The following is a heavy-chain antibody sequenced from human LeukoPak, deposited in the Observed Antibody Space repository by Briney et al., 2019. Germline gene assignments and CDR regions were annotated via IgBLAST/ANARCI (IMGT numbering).Heavy chain of an antibody. D-gene: IGHD1-26*01. J-gene: IGHJ4*02. CDR3: ASTSSLGATSFFDY. CDR1: GGSISSYY. Sequence: SETLSLTCTVSGGSISSYYCSWIRQPPGKGLEWIGYIYYSGSTNYNPSLKSRVTISVDTSKNQFSLKLSSVTAADTAVYYCASTSSLGATSFFDYWGQGTLVTVSS. CDR2: IYYSGST. V-gene: IGHV4-59*01.